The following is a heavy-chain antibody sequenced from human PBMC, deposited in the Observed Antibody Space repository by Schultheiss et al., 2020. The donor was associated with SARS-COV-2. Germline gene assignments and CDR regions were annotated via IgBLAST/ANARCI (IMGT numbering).Heavy chain of an antibody. CDR1: GYTFTGYY. V-gene: IGHV1-2*02. CDR2: INPNSGGT. J-gene: IGHJ6*03. CDR3: ARIVVVPAAMIYYYYYYMDV. Sequence: ASVKVSCKASGYTFTGYYMHWVRQAPGQGLEWMGWINPNSGGTNYAQKLQGRVTMTTDTSTSTAYMELRSLRSDDTAVYYCARIVVVPAAMIYYYYYYMDVWGKGTTVTVSS. D-gene: IGHD2-2*01.